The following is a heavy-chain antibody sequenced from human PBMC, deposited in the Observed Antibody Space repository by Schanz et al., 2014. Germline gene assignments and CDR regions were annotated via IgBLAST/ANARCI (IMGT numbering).Heavy chain of an antibody. CDR1: SASIRTYY. V-gene: IGHV4-59*01. Sequence: QLQESGPGLVKPSETLSLTCTVSSASIRTYYWSWIRQPPGKGLEWIGYIYYSGSTTYNPSLKSRVTISVDTSKKQFSLNLSSVTAADTAVYYCARGRVVPAAPEFDYWGQGILVTVSS. J-gene: IGHJ4*02. CDR2: IYYSGST. D-gene: IGHD2-2*01. CDR3: ARGRVVPAAPEFDY.